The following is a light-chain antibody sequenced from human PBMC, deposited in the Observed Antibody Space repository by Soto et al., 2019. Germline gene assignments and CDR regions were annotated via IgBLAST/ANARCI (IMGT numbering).Light chain of an antibody. CDR3: QQASSLPLT. CDR1: QGISSW. Sequence: EIQMTQSPSSVSAAVGHRVTITFRSSQGISSWLGWYQQKPGQAPKLLIFAASSLQSGVPPRFSGSESGTEFTLTISSLQPEDVATYYCQQASSLPLTFGGGTTV. CDR2: AAS. J-gene: IGKJ4*01. V-gene: IGKV1-12*01.